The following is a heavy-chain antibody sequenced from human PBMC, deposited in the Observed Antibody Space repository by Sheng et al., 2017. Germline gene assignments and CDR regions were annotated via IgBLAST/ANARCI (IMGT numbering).Heavy chain of an antibody. CDR2: ISAYSGDT. CDR3: ARGRDLDF. V-gene: IGHV1-8*03. CDR1: GYTFSTSG. Sequence: QVQLVQSGGDVKKPGASVKVSCKASGYTFSTSGISWVRQAPGQGFEWMGWISAYSGDTGYAQKFQGRVTITRNASICTAYMELRSLRSDDTAVYYCARGRDLDFWGQGTLVTVSS. D-gene: IGHD3-3*01. J-gene: IGHJ4*02.